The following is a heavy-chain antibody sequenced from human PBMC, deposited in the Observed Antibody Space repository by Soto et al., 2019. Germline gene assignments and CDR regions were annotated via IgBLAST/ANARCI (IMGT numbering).Heavy chain of an antibody. V-gene: IGHV4-39*01. CDR2: IYYSGST. CDR1: GGSISSSSYY. Sequence: KASETLSLTCSVSGGSISSSSYYWGWIRQPPGKGLEWIGSIYYSGSTYYNPSLKSRVTISVDTSKNQFSLKLSSVTAADTAVYYCARTRGYSYGTVDYWGQGTLVTVHS. J-gene: IGHJ4*02. D-gene: IGHD5-18*01. CDR3: ARTRGYSYGTVDY.